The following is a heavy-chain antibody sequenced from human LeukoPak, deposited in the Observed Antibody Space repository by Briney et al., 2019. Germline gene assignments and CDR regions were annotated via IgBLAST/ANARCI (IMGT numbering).Heavy chain of an antibody. CDR2: ISGSGGST. CDR3: AKRRGIVGATGYFDY. J-gene: IGHJ4*02. V-gene: IGHV3-23*01. CDR1: GFTFSDYY. Sequence: GSLRLSCAASGFTFSDYYMSWIRQAPGKGLEWVSAISGSGGSTYYADSVKGQFTISRDDSKNTLYLQMNSLRAEDTAVYYCAKRRGIVGATGYFDYWGQGTLVTVSS. D-gene: IGHD1-26*01.